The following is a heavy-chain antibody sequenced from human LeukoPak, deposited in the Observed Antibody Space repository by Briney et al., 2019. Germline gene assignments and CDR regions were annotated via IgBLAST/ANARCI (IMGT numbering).Heavy chain of an antibody. J-gene: IGHJ5*02. Sequence: GGSLRLSCAASGFTFSSYEMNWVRQAPGKGLEWISYISSSSGTIFYADSVKGRLTISRDNAKNSLYLQMNSLRAEDTAVYYCATDPATGATATSLLAPWGQGTLVTVSS. D-gene: IGHD1-1*01. CDR3: ATDPATGATATSLLAP. CDR1: GFTFSSYE. CDR2: ISSSSGTI. V-gene: IGHV3-48*03.